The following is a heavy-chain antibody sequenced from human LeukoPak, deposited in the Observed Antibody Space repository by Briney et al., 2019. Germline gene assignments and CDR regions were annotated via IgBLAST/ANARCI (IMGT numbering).Heavy chain of an antibody. J-gene: IGHJ1*01. CDR2: ISSSSSYI. V-gene: IGHV3-21*01. CDR1: GFTFSSYS. D-gene: IGHD5-24*01. CDR3: ARERATEEMATIKAEYFQH. Sequence: GGSLRLSCAASGFTFSSYSMNWVRQAPGKGLEWVSSISSSSSYIYYADSVKGRFTISRDNAKNSLYLQMNSLRAEDTAVYYCARERATEEMATIKAEYFQHWGQGTLVTVSS.